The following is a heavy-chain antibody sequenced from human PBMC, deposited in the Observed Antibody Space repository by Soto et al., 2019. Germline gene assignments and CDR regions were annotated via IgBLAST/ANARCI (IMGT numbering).Heavy chain of an antibody. J-gene: IGHJ3*02. D-gene: IGHD2-21*01. Sequence: QVQLQESGPGLVKPSGTLSLTCAVSSGSISSSNWWSWVRQPPGKGLEWIGEIYHSGSTNYNPSLQSRVTISVDKSKNQFSLKLSSVTAADTAVYYCARLAYCGGDCYSGAFDIWGQGTMVTVSS. V-gene: IGHV4-4*02. CDR1: SGSISSSNW. CDR2: IYHSGST. CDR3: ARLAYCGGDCYSGAFDI.